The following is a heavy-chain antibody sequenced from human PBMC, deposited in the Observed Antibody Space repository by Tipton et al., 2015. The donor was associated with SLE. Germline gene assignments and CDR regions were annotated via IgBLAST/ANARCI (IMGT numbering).Heavy chain of an antibody. V-gene: IGHV1-69*01. CDR2: IIPIFGTA. Sequence: QLVQSGAEVKKPGSSVKVSCKASGGTFSSYSISWVRQAPGQGLEWMGGIIPIFGTANYGEKFHGRVTITADESTSTAYMELSSLISDDTAVYFCARSENGDYPPHYHGMDVWGQGTTVTVSS. CDR3: ARSENGDYPPHYHGMDV. D-gene: IGHD4-17*01. J-gene: IGHJ6*02. CDR1: GGTFSSYS.